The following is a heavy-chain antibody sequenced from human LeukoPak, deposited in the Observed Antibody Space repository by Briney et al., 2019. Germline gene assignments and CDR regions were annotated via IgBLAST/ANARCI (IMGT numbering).Heavy chain of an antibody. CDR2: IIPIFGTA. V-gene: IGHV1-69*13. Sequence: SVKVSCKASGGTFSSYALSWVRQAPGQGLEWMGGIIPIFGTANYAQKFQGRVTITADESTSTAYMELSSLRSEDTAVYYCATSYYYDSSGYYFHWFDPWGQGTLVTVSS. CDR3: ATSYYYDSSGYYFHWFDP. CDR1: GGTFSSYA. D-gene: IGHD3-22*01. J-gene: IGHJ5*02.